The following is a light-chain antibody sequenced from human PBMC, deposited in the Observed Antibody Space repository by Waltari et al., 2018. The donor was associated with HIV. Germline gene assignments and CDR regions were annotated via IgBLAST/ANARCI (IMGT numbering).Light chain of an antibody. J-gene: IGLJ2*01. V-gene: IGLV3-21*02. CDR2: DDR. CDR1: NLAATKS. Sequence: SYVLTQPPSVSVAPGQTARINCVGNNLAATKSVHWYRLNPGQAPVVVIYDDRDRPSGIPDRFSGSSSGDTATLTISRAEAGDEADYYCQVWDGRGDPVIFGGGTKLAVV. CDR3: QVWDGRGDPVI.